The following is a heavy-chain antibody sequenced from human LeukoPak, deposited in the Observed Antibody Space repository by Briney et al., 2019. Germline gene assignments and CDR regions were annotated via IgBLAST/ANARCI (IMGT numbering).Heavy chain of an antibody. Sequence: SETLSLTCTVSGGSISSYYWSWIRQPPGKGLEWIGYIYYSGSTNYNPSLKSRVTISVDTSKNQFSLKLSSVTAADTAVYYCARTVASPGDMAARRVREFDYWGQGTLVTVSS. V-gene: IGHV4-59*01. J-gene: IGHJ4*02. CDR1: GGSISSYY. CDR2: IYYSGST. CDR3: ARTVASPGDMAARRVREFDY. D-gene: IGHD6-6*01.